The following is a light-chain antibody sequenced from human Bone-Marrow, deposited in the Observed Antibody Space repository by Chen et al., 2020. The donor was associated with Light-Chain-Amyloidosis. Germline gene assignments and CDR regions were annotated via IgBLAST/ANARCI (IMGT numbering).Light chain of an antibody. V-gene: IGLV3-21*02. CDR3: QVWDRSSDRPV. CDR1: NIGSTS. J-gene: IGLJ3*02. Sequence: SYVLTQPSSVSVAPGQTATIACGGNNIGSTSVHWYQQTPGQAPLLVVYDDSDRPSGIPERLSGYNYGTTATLTISRVEAGGEADYYCQVWDRSSDRPVFGGGTKLTVL. CDR2: DDS.